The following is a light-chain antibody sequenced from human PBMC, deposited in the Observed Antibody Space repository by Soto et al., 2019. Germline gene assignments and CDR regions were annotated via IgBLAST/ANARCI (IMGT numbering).Light chain of an antibody. CDR3: QQRSNWPPIT. Sequence: EIVLTQSPATLSLSPGERAALSCSAGQSVSSYLAWYQQKPGQAPRLLIYDASNRATGIPARFSGSGSGTDVTLTISSLEPEDFAVYYCQQRSNWPPITFGQGTRLEIK. CDR2: DAS. J-gene: IGKJ5*01. V-gene: IGKV3-11*01. CDR1: QSVSSY.